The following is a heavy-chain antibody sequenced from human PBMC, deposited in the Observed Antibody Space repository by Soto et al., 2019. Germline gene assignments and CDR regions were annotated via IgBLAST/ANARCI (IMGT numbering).Heavy chain of an antibody. CDR2: TRNKANSYTT. D-gene: IGHD2-2*01. CDR1: GFTFSDHY. CDR3: ARRGTSCYLLGRYYYYYGMDV. V-gene: IGHV3-72*01. J-gene: IGHJ6*02. Sequence: EVQLVESGGGLVQPGGSLRLSCAASGFTFSDHYMDWVRQAPGKGLEWVGRTRNKANSYTTEYAASVKGRFTISRDDSKNSLYLQMNSLKTEDTAVYYCARRGTSCYLLGRYYYYYGMDVWGQGTTVTVSS.